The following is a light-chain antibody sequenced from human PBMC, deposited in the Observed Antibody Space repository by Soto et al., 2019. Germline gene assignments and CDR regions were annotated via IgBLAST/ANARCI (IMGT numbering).Light chain of an antibody. CDR1: QGVASNY. CDR2: TAS. V-gene: IGKV3-20*01. J-gene: IGKJ1*01. CDR3: QQYGSSPWT. Sequence: EIXXXXSXVTXSXSPVEXXTLSCSPSQGVASNYLAWYQQKPGRAPRLLIYTASSRATGVPDRFSGSGSGTDFTLTISRLEPEDFAVYYCQQYGSSPWTFGQGTKVDIK.